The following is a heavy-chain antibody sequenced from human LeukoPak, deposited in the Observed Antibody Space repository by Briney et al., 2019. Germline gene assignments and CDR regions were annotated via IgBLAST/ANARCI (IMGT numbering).Heavy chain of an antibody. CDR3: ARDTIGIGLRLGEYTDY. J-gene: IGHJ4*02. D-gene: IGHD3-16*01. V-gene: IGHV4-39*07. CDR2: IYYSGTA. Sequence: SETLSLTCTVSGGSISRGSYFWGWFRQPPGKGLEWIGSIYYSGTAYYNPSLKSRASISVGTSKKQFSLKPSSVTAADTAVYYCARDTIGIGLRLGEYTDYWGQGILVTVSS. CDR1: GGSISRGSYF.